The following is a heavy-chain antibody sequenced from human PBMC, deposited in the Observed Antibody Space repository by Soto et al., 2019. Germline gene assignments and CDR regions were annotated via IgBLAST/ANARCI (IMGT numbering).Heavy chain of an antibody. Sequence: EVQLLESGGGLVQPGGSLRLSCAASGFTFSSYAMSWVRQAPGKGLEWVSAISGSGGSTYYADSVRGRFTISRDNSKNTLYLQMNSPRAEDTAVYYCAKNLGNWNYGGSDYWGQGTLVTVSS. V-gene: IGHV3-23*01. CDR2: ISGSGGST. CDR3: AKNLGNWNYGGSDY. J-gene: IGHJ4*02. D-gene: IGHD1-7*01. CDR1: GFTFSSYA.